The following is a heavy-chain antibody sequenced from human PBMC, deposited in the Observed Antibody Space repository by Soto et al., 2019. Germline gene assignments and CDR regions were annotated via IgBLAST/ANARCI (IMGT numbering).Heavy chain of an antibody. Sequence: QVQLVQSGAEVKKPGASVKVSCKASGYTFTSYAMHWVRQAPGQRLEWMGWINAGNGNTKYSQKFQGRVTITRDTSASTAFMELSSLRSEDTAVYYCARGPGGPDGPGDYWGQGTLVTVSS. CDR3: ARGPGGPDGPGDY. D-gene: IGHD2-15*01. J-gene: IGHJ4*02. V-gene: IGHV1-3*01. CDR2: INAGNGNT. CDR1: GYTFTSYA.